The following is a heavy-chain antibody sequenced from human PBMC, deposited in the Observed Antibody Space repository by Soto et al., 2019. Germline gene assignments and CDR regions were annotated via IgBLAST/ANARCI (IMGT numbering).Heavy chain of an antibody. CDR2: ISAYNGNT. V-gene: IGHV1-18*01. CDR1: GYTFTSYG. J-gene: IGHJ4*02. CDR3: ARDVGTMIVVVTDFDY. D-gene: IGHD3-22*01. Sequence: QIQLVQSGAEVKKPGASVKVSCKASGYTFTSYGISWVRQAPGQGLEWMGWISAYNGNTNYAQKLQGRVTMTTDTSTSTAYMELRSLRSDDTAVYYGARDVGTMIVVVTDFDYWGQGTLVTVSS.